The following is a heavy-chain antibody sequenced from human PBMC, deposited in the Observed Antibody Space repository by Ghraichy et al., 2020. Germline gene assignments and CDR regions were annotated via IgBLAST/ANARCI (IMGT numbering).Heavy chain of an antibody. V-gene: IGHV4-59*01. J-gene: IGHJ4*02. Sequence: SETLSLTCTVSGGAISSYYWSWIRQPPGKGLEWIGYIYYSGSTNYNPSLKSRVTISVDTSKNQFSLKLSSVTAADTAVYYCARETTYGRRDGYNLDYWGQGTL. CDR2: IYYSGST. CDR1: GGAISSYY. CDR3: ARETTYGRRDGYNLDY. D-gene: IGHD5-24*01.